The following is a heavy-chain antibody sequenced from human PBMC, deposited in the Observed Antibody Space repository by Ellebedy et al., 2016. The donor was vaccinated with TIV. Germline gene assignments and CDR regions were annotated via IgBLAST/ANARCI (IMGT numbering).Heavy chain of an antibody. D-gene: IGHD6-13*01. V-gene: IGHV3-7*01. CDR2: IKQDGSEK. Sequence: GESLKISXAASGFTFSSYWMSWVRQAPGKGLEWVANIKQDGSEKYYVDSVKGRFTISRDNAKNSLYLQMNSLRAEDTAVYYCAREHSSSWSIPDYYFDYWGQGTLVTVSS. CDR3: AREHSSSWSIPDYYFDY. CDR1: GFTFSSYW. J-gene: IGHJ4*02.